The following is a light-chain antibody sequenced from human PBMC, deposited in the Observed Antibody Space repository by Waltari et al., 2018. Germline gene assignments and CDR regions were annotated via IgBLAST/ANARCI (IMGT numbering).Light chain of an antibody. CDR1: DSDFGSNNF. V-gene: IGLV2-14*01. J-gene: IGLJ2*01. CDR2: EVG. CDR3: TAYTASGTLV. Sequence: QSALTQPASVSGSPGESITISCTGSDSDFGSNNFVSWYQHHPGTAPRVMVYEVGNRPSGVSHRFSGSKSGKTASLTVSGLQAEDEAHYYCTAYTASGTLVFGGGTKLTVL.